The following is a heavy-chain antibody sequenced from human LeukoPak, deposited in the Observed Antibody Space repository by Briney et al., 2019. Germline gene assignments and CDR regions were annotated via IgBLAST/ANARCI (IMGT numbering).Heavy chain of an antibody. Sequence: PGGSLRLSCAASGFTFRNYAMSWVRQAPGKGLEWVSAISGSGGSTYYADSVKGRFTISRDNSKNTLYLQMNSLRAEDTALHYCAKSIAVTSTTTYFDYWGQGTLVTVSS. J-gene: IGHJ4*02. V-gene: IGHV3-23*01. CDR3: AKSIAVTSTTTYFDY. D-gene: IGHD6-19*01. CDR1: GFTFRNYA. CDR2: ISGSGGST.